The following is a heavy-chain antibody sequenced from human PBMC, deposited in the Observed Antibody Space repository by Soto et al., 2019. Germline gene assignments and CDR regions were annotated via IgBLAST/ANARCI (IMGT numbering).Heavy chain of an antibody. CDR1: GFTFSNYS. Sequence: EVQLVESGGGLVKPGGSLRLSCAASGFTFSNYSMNWVRQAPGKGLEWVSCISSSSSYIYYADSVKGRFTISRDNAKNTLYPQMNSLRAENTAVYYCARGVATIHDWYFDLWGRGTLVTVSS. J-gene: IGHJ2*01. CDR3: ARGVATIHDWYFDL. D-gene: IGHD5-12*01. V-gene: IGHV3-21*01. CDR2: ISSSSSYI.